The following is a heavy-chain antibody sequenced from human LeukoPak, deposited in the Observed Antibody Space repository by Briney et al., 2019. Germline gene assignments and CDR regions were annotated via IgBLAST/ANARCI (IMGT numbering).Heavy chain of an antibody. V-gene: IGHV3-11*01. J-gene: IGHJ5*02. D-gene: IGHD3-10*01. CDR3: ASGTYYYGSGSYVPWFDP. CDR2: ISSSGSTI. CDR1: GFTFSDYY. Sequence: GGSLRLSCAASGFTFSDYYMSWIRQAPGKGLEWVSYISSSGSTIYYADSVKGLFTISRDNAKNSLYLQMNSLRAEDTAVYYCASGTYYYGSGSYVPWFDPWGQGTLVTVSS.